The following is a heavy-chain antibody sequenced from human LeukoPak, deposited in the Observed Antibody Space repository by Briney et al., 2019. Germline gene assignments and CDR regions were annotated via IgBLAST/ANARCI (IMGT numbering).Heavy chain of an antibody. D-gene: IGHD4-17*01. J-gene: IGHJ4*02. CDR1: GFSFSICS. Sequence: GGALRLSCLASGFSFSICSMHWVRQAPGKGLEYVSAISNNGGHTNYADSVKGRFTISTDNSKNTLYLQMSSLRAEDTAVYSCVKATVTSSYFDYFDSWGQGTRVTVSS. CDR2: ISNNGGHT. CDR3: VKATVTSSYFDYFDS. V-gene: IGHV3-64D*09.